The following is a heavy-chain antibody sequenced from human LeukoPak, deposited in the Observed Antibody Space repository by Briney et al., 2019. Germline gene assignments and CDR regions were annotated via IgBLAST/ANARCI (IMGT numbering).Heavy chain of an antibody. CDR3: ARLNYEELYYYGMDV. J-gene: IGHJ6*02. V-gene: IGHV4-30-4*01. CDR2: IYYSGST. D-gene: IGHD4-11*01. CDR1: GGSISSGDYY. Sequence: PSQTLSLTCTVSGGSISSGDYYWSWIRQPPGKGLEWIGYIYYSGSTYYNPSLKSRVTISVDTSKSQFSLKLSSVTAADTAVYYCARLNYEELYYYGMDVWGQGTTVTVSS.